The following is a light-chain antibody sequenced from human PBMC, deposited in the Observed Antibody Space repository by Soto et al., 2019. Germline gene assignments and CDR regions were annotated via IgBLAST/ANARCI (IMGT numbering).Light chain of an antibody. CDR2: EVS. Sequence: QSALTQPASVSGSPGQSITISCTGTSSDVGAYSRVSWYQHHPGKAPKLMIYEVSDRPSGVSNRFFGSKSGNTASLTISGLQAEDEAEYYCNSYTSSNTRVFGTGTKLTVL. CDR1: SSDVGAYSR. CDR3: NSYTSSNTRV. J-gene: IGLJ1*01. V-gene: IGLV2-14*01.